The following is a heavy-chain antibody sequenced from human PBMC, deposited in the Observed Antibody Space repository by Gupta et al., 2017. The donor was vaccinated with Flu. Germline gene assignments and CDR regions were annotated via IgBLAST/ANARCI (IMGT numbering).Heavy chain of an antibody. Sequence: QVQLVQSGAEVKKPGASVKVSCKASGYTFTGYYMPWVRQAPGQGLEWMGWINPNSGGTNYAQKFQGRVTMTRDTSISTAYMELSRLRSDDTAVYYCARVYVPTTTVTRFDYWGQGTLVTVSS. CDR3: ARVYVPTTTVTRFDY. D-gene: IGHD4-17*01. J-gene: IGHJ4*02. CDR2: INPNSGGT. V-gene: IGHV1-2*02. CDR1: GYTFTGYY.